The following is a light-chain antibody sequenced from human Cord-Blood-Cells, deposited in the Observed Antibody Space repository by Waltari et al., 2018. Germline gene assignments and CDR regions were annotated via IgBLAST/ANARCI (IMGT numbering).Light chain of an antibody. CDR2: APS. CDR3: QQIYSTPRT. CDR1: QSISSY. V-gene: IGKV1-39*01. J-gene: IGKJ1*01. Sequence: DIQMTQSPSSLSASVGARVTITCRASQSISSYLNRYQQKPGKAPKLLIYAPSNLQSGVPSRFSGSGSGTDFTLTISSLQPEDFATYYCQQIYSTPRTFGQGTKVEIK.